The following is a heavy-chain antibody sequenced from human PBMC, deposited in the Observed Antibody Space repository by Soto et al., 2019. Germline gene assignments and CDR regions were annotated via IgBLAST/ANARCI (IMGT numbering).Heavy chain of an antibody. V-gene: IGHV4-39*01. CDR1: GGSISSRSHY. CDR3: ATADGFRVVTPFFEY. Sequence: QLQLQESGPGLVKPSETLSLTCTVSGGSISSRSHYWGWIRQSPGKHLEWIGSSYYRGSTHYNPSVKTRVPISGDTSKNQVSLRVSSVTAADTAVYYCATADGFRVVTPFFEYLRQGILVTVSS. J-gene: IGHJ4*02. D-gene: IGHD3-3*01. CDR2: SYYRGST.